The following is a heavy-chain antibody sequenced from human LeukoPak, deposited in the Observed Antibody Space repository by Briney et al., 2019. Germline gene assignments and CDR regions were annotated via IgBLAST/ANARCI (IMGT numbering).Heavy chain of an antibody. V-gene: IGHV4-39*01. CDR3: ARRHVEGYFDY. Sequence: SETLSLTCTVSGGSISSSSYYWGWIRQPPGKGLEWIGSIYYSGSTYYNPSLKSRVTISVDTSKNQFSLKLSSVTAADTAVYYCARRHVEGYFDYWGQGTLVTVSS. J-gene: IGHJ4*02. CDR1: GGSISSSSYY. CDR2: IYYSGST.